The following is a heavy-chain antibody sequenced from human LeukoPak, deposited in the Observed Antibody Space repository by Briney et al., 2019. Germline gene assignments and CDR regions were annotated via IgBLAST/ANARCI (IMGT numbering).Heavy chain of an antibody. Sequence: PGVSLRLSCAASRFSLSNYWMSWVRQAPGKGLEWVANIKQDGSEQYYADSVKGRFTITRDNAKNSLYLQMNGLRAEDTAVYYCARDGFGTSGQPWGQGTLVIVSS. CDR1: RFSLSNYW. V-gene: IGHV3-7*01. J-gene: IGHJ5*02. D-gene: IGHD2-8*01. CDR3: ARDGFGTSGQP. CDR2: IKQDGSEQ.